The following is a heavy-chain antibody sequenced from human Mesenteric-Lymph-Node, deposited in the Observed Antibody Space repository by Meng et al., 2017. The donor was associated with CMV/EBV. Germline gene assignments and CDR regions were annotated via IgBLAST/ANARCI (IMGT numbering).Heavy chain of an antibody. CDR1: GYTFTSFD. CDR3: ARGPSYSSGFPDC. CDR2: MKPNSGNT. D-gene: IGHD6-19*01. J-gene: IGHJ4*02. V-gene: IGHV1-8*03. Sequence: QEQLVQSGAEVKNPGASVTVSCKASGYTFTSFDINWVRQATGQGPEWMGWMKPNSGNTGYAQKLQVRVTLTRDTSISTAYMEMSSLRSEDTAVYYCARGPSYSSGFPDCWGQGTLVTVSS.